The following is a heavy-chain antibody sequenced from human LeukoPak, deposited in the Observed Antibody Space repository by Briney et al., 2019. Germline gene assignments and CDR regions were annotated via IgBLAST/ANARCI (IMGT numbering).Heavy chain of an antibody. Sequence: SETLSLTCAVYGGSFSGYYWSWIRQPPGKGLEWIGEINHSGSTNYNPSLKSRVTISVDTSKNQFSRKLSSVTAADTAVYYCARHYCGGDCYTNWFDPWGQGTLVTVSS. D-gene: IGHD2-21*02. J-gene: IGHJ5*02. CDR3: ARHYCGGDCYTNWFDP. CDR2: INHSGST. V-gene: IGHV4-34*01. CDR1: GGSFSGYY.